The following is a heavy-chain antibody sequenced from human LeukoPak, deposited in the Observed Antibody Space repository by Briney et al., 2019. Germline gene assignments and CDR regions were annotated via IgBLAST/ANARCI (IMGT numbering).Heavy chain of an antibody. CDR3: ARRGSYYSVYFDY. J-gene: IGHJ4*02. Sequence: ASETLSLTCTVSGGSISSSSYYWGWIRQPPGKGLGWIGSIYYSGSTYYNPSLKSRVTISVDTSKNQFSLKLSSVTAADTAVYYCARRGSYYSVYFDYWGQGTLVTVSS. D-gene: IGHD1-26*01. CDR2: IYYSGST. V-gene: IGHV4-39*01. CDR1: GGSISSSSYY.